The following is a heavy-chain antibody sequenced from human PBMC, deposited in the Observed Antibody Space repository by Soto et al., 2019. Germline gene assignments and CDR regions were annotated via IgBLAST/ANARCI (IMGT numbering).Heavy chain of an antibody. CDR1: GFTFSSYT. J-gene: IGHJ5*02. V-gene: IGHV3-21*01. Sequence: GGSLRLSXAASGFTFSSYTMNWVRQAPGKGLEWVSSISSSGSYIHYADSVKGRFTISRDNAKNSLFLQMDSLRAEDTAVYYCARDVETSMDGLNYFDPWGQGTLVTVSS. D-gene: IGHD5-18*01. CDR2: ISSSGSYI. CDR3: ARDVETSMDGLNYFDP.